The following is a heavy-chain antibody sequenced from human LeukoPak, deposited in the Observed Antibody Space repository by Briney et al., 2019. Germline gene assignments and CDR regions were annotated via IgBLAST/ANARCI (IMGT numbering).Heavy chain of an antibody. CDR1: GGSISSSSYY. J-gene: IGHJ6*03. V-gene: IGHV4-39*01. CDR2: IYYSGST. Sequence: SETLSLTCTVSGGSISSSSYYWGWIRQPPGKGLEWIGSIYYSGSTYYNPSLKSRVTISVDTSKNQFSLKLSSVTAADTAVYYCARGRPFLVGPLYYYYYYMDVRGKGTTVTVSS. CDR3: ARGRPFLVGPLYYYYYYMDV. D-gene: IGHD3-9*01.